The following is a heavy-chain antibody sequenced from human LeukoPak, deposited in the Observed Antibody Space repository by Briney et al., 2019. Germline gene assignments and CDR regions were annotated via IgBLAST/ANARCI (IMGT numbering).Heavy chain of an antibody. CDR3: HGYSGYGLPSNFDY. J-gene: IGHJ4*02. Sequence: ASVKVSCKASGYTFTGYYMHWVRQAPGQGLEWMGWINPNSGGTNYAQKFQGRVTITADESTSTAYMELSSLRSEDTAVYYCHGYSGYGLPSNFDYWGQGTLVTVSS. CDR2: INPNSGGT. D-gene: IGHD5-12*01. V-gene: IGHV1-2*02. CDR1: GYTFTGYY.